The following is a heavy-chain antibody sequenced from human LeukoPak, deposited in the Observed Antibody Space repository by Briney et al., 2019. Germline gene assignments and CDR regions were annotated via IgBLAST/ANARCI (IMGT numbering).Heavy chain of an antibody. D-gene: IGHD3-22*01. Sequence: ASVKVSCKASGYTFTSYAMHWVRQAPGQRLEWMGWINAGNGNTKYSQKFQGRVTMTRDTSTSTVYMELSSLRSEDTAVYYCARANYYDSSGLDYWGQGTLVTVSS. J-gene: IGHJ4*02. CDR1: GYTFTSYA. V-gene: IGHV1-3*01. CDR2: INAGNGNT. CDR3: ARANYYDSSGLDY.